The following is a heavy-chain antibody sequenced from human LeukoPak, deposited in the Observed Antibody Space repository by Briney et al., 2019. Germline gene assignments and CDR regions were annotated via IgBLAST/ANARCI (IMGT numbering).Heavy chain of an antibody. Sequence: ASVKVSCKVSGYTLTELSVHSVRQAPGKGLEWMGGFDPEEGETIYAQKFQGRVPMTEDTSTDPAYMELSSLRSEDTAVYSCATWGTAPDAFDIWGQGTMVTVSS. CDR2: FDPEEGET. V-gene: IGHV1-24*01. J-gene: IGHJ3*02. CDR1: GYTLTELS. D-gene: IGHD1-7*01. CDR3: ATWGTAPDAFDI.